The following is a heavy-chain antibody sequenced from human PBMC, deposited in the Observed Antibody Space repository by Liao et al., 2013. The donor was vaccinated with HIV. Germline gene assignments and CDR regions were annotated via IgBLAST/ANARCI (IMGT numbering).Heavy chain of an antibody. J-gene: IGHJ5*02. CDR3: ARGRGIGGRRWFDP. D-gene: IGHD2-15*01. Sequence: QVQLQQWGAGLLKPSETLSLTCAVYGGSFSGYYWSWIRQPPGKGLEWIGYIYYTGSTYNNPSLTSRVSISVDTSKNQFSLKLSSVTAADTAVYYCARGRGIGGRRWFDPWGQGTLVTVSS. CDR2: IYYTGST. V-gene: IGHV4-34*01. CDR1: GGSFSGYY.